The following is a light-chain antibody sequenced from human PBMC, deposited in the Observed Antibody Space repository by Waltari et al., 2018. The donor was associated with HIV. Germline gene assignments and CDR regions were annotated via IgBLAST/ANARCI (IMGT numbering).Light chain of an antibody. CDR2: EVS. Sequence: QSALTQAASVSGSPGQSITISCTGSSSDIGAYHYVSWYQQHPDTVPKLVIYEVSNRPAGISNRFAGSKSGNTASLTISGLQADDEASYYCSSYTASSTLDVVFGGGTRLTVL. J-gene: IGLJ2*01. CDR1: SSDIGAYHY. CDR3: SSYTASSTLDVV. V-gene: IGLV2-14*03.